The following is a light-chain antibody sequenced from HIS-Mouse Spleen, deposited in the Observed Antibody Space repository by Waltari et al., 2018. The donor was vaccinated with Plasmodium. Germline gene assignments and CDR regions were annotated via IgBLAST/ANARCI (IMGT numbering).Light chain of an antibody. CDR1: QLGNKY. Sequence: SYELTQPPSVSVSPGQTASTPCPREQLGNKYACWYQQKPAQSPVLVIYHDSKRPPGIPERFSGANSGNTATLTISGTQAMDEADYYCQAWDSSTVVFGGGTKLTVL. CDR2: HDS. J-gene: IGLJ2*01. CDR3: QAWDSSTVV. V-gene: IGLV3-1*01.